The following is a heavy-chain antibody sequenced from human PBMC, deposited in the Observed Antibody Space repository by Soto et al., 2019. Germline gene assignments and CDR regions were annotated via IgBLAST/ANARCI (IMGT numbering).Heavy chain of an antibody. Sequence: PGGSLRLSCQSSGFSFTSYAMSWVRRAPGRGLEWVSVVTGGGETTYYADSVKGRFTISRDNSKKTLFLEMRSLRGEDTAVYFCAKAQEESGLPYYYLDYRGPGTLVTVYS. V-gene: IGHV3-23*01. CDR3: AKAQEESGLPYYYLDY. CDR2: VTGGGETT. CDR1: GFSFTSYA. J-gene: IGHJ4*02. D-gene: IGHD5-12*01.